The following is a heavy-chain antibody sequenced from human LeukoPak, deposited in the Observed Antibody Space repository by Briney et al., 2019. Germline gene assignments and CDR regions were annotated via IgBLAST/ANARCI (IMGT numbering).Heavy chain of an antibody. Sequence: GFSVKVSCKASGGTFSSYAISWVRQAPGQGLEWMGGIIPIFGTANYAQKFQGRVTITADESTSTAYMELSSLRSEDTAVYYCARAIAVAGEVYYYYGMDVWGQGTTVTVSS. V-gene: IGHV1-69*01. CDR3: ARAIAVAGEVYYYYGMDV. CDR1: GGTFSSYA. D-gene: IGHD6-19*01. J-gene: IGHJ6*02. CDR2: IIPIFGTA.